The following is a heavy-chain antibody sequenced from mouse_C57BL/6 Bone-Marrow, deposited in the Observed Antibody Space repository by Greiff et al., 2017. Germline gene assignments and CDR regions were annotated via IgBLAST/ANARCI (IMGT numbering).Heavy chain of an antibody. CDR1: GYSITSDY. CDR3: ARIRARVTPGYYARDY. Sequence: VQLQQSGPGLAKPSQTLSLTCSVTGYSITSDYWNWIRKFPGNKLEYMGYISYSGSTYYNPSLKSRISITRDTSKNQYYLQLTSVTTEDTATYYGARIRARVTPGYYARDYWGQGNSVTVSS. D-gene: IGHD2-1*01. V-gene: IGHV3-8*01. CDR2: ISYSGST. J-gene: IGHJ4*01.